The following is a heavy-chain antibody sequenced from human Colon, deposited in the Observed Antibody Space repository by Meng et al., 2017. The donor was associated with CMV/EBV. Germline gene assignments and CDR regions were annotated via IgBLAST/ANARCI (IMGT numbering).Heavy chain of an antibody. CDR3: ARLGEYSLKD. CDR2: INQDGSEE. J-gene: IGHJ4*02. Sequence: GESLKISCAASGFAFSSSWMSWVRQAPGKGLEWVATINQDGSEEQYVEAVKGRFTISRDNAKTSLYLQMDSLTVEDTALYYGARLGEYSLKDWGQGTLVTVSS. V-gene: IGHV3-7*01. D-gene: IGHD3-16*01. CDR1: GFAFSSSW.